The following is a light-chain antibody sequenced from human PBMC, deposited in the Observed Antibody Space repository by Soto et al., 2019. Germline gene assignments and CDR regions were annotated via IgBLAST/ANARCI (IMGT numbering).Light chain of an antibody. J-gene: IGLJ1*01. V-gene: IGLV2-11*01. CDR3: CSYAGSSTYV. CDR2: EVT. CDR1: SSDVGGYNY. Sequence: QSALTQPRSVSGSPGQSVTISCTGTSSDVGGYNYVSWYQQHPGKAPKLMIYEVTKRPSGVPDRFSGSKSGNTASLTVSGPQAEDEADYYCCSYAGSSTYVFGTGTKVTVL.